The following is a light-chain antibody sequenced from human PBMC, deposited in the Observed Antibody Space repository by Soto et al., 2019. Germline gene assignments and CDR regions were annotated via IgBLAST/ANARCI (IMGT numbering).Light chain of an antibody. V-gene: IGKV1-5*03. J-gene: IGKJ1*01. CDR2: KAS. Sequence: DIQMTQSPSTLSASVGDRVTITCRASQSINSWLAWYQQKPGKVPKLMIFKASSLQSGVPSRFSGSESGTEFTLTISSLKPDDFATYYCQQYNNFPWTVGKGTKVEIK. CDR1: QSINSW. CDR3: QQYNNFPWT.